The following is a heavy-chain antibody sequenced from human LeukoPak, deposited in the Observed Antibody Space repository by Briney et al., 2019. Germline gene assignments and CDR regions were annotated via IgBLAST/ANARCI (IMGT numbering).Heavy chain of an antibody. J-gene: IGHJ3*02. CDR1: GYTFTSCD. V-gene: IGHV1-8*03. CDR3: ARGHYYGSGSYSNAFDI. CDR2: MNPNSGNT. D-gene: IGHD3-10*01. Sequence: GASVKVSCKASGYTFTSCDINWVRQATGQGLEWMGWMNPNSGNTGYAQKFQGRVTITRNTSISTAYMELSSLRSEDTAVYYCARGHYYGSGSYSNAFDIWGQGTMVTVSS.